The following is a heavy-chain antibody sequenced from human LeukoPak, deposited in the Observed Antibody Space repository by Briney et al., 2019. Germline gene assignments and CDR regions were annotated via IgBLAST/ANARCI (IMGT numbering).Heavy chain of an antibody. Sequence: PSETLSLTCAVYGGSFSGYYWSWIRQPPGKGLEWIGEINHSGSTNYNPSLNSRVTISVDTSKNQFSLKLSSVTAADTAVYYCARGGRVAAAGRYNWFDPWGQGTLVTVSS. D-gene: IGHD6-13*01. CDR2: INHSGST. CDR1: GGSFSGYY. CDR3: ARGGRVAAAGRYNWFDP. J-gene: IGHJ5*02. V-gene: IGHV4-34*01.